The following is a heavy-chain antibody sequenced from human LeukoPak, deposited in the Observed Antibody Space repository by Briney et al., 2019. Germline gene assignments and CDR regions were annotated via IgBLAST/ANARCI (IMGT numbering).Heavy chain of an antibody. CDR2: VSSNGGRT. J-gene: IGHJ3*02. CDR1: GFTFSSYA. D-gene: IGHD2-15*01. CDR3: VKALGYCSGGSCLAFDI. V-gene: IGHV3-64D*06. Sequence: GGSLRLSCSASGFTFSSYAMHWVRQAPGKGLQYVSGVSSNGGRTYYADSVKGRFTISRDNSKNTLSLQMSSLRPEDTAVYYCVKALGYCSGGSCLAFDIWGQGTMVTVSS.